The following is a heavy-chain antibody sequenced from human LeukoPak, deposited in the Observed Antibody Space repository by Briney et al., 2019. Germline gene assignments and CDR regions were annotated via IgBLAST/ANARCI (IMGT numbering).Heavy chain of an antibody. D-gene: IGHD1-26*01. CDR1: GGSISSSGYY. CDR3: ARQSGCTSYYYDMDV. CDR2: IYYSGST. V-gene: IGHV4-39*01. J-gene: IGHJ6*02. Sequence: PSETLSLTCTVSGGSISSSGYYWGWIRQPPGKGLEWIGSIYYSGSTHYNPSLKSRVTISVDTSKNHFSLKLSSVTAADTAVYYCARQSGCTSYYYDMDVWGRGTTVTVSS.